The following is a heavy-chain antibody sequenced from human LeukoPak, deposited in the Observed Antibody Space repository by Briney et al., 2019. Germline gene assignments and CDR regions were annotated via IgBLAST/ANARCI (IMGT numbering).Heavy chain of an antibody. J-gene: IGHJ4*02. Sequence: GGSLRLSCAASGFSFSSFAMSWVRQAPGKGLEWVAIISGSGGGTYYADSVKGRFTVSRDFFTSTLDLQMTSLRAEDTAVYYCAKEAPHTAVLIALPEWDYIDSWGRGILVSVSS. D-gene: IGHD2-21*01. CDR3: AKEAPHTAVLIALPEWDYIDS. CDR1: GFSFSSFA. CDR2: ISGSGGGT. V-gene: IGHV3-23*01.